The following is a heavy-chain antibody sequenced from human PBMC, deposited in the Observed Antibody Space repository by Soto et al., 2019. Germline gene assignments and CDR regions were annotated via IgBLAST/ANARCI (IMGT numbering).Heavy chain of an antibody. J-gene: IGHJ4*02. D-gene: IGHD6-6*01. CDR3: ARIGIAAPDFDY. V-gene: IGHV4-4*02. CDR2: SYHSGTT. Sequence: QVHLQESGPGLVKPSGTLSLTCAVSGGSISSSNWWNWVRQPPGKGLEWIGESYHSGTTNYNPSLKSRVTISVDKSKNQFSLKVTSVTAADTAVYYCARIGIAAPDFDYWGQGTLVTVSS. CDR1: GGSISSSNW.